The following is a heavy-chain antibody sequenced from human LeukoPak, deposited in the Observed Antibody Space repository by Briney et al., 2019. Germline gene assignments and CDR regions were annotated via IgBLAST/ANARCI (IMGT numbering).Heavy chain of an antibody. Sequence: ASVKVSCKASGYTFTSYDINWVRQATGQGLERMGWMNPNSGNTGYAQKFQGRVTMTRNTSISTAYMELSSLRSEDTAVYYCARGDNGGLLWFGELSENFDYWGQGTLVTVSS. CDR1: GYTFTSYD. CDR3: ARGDNGGLLWFGELSENFDY. D-gene: IGHD3-10*01. CDR2: MNPNSGNT. J-gene: IGHJ4*02. V-gene: IGHV1-8*01.